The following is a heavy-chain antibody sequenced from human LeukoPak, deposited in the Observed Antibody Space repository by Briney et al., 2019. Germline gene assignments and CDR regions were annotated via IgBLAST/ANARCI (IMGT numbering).Heavy chain of an antibody. Sequence: GGSLRLSCAASGFIFSSYAMSWVRQAPGKGLEWVSAISGSGGSTYYADSVKGRFTISRDNSKNTLYLQMNSLRAEDTAVYYCAKGQFHFWSGPRWFDPWGQGTLVTVSS. D-gene: IGHD3-3*02. CDR2: ISGSGGST. J-gene: IGHJ5*02. V-gene: IGHV3-23*01. CDR1: GFIFSSYA. CDR3: AKGQFHFWSGPRWFDP.